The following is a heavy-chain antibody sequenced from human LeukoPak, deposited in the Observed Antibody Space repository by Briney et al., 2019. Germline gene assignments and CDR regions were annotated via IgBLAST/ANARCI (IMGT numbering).Heavy chain of an antibody. D-gene: IGHD3-16*02. V-gene: IGHV4-30-2*01. CDR1: GGSISSGGYY. CDR3: AAVIMITFGGVIVEDY. CDR2: IYHSGST. Sequence: SETLSLTCTVSGGSISSGGYYWSWIRQPPGKGLEWIGYIYHSGSTYYNPSLKSRVTISVDRSKNQFSLKLSSVTAADTAVYYCAAVIMITFGGVIVEDYWGQGTLVTVSS. J-gene: IGHJ4*02.